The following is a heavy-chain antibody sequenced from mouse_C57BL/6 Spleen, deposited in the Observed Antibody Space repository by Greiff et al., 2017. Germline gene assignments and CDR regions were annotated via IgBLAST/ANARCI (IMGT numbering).Heavy chain of an antibody. D-gene: IGHD3-2*02. CDR2: IYPGDGDT. CDR1: GYAFSSSW. J-gene: IGHJ3*01. CDR3: ASSGAFAY. Sequence: VQRVESGPELVKPGASVKISCKASGYAFSSSWMNWVKQRPGKGLEWIGRIYPGDGDTNYNGKFKGKATLTADKSSSTAYMQLSSLTSGDSAVYCCASSGAFAYWGQGTLVTVSA. V-gene: IGHV1-82*01.